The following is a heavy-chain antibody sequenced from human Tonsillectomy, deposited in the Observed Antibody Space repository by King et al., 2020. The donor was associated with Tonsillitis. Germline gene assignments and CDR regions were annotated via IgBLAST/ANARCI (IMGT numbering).Heavy chain of an antibody. CDR1: GFTFSSYW. J-gene: IGHJ3*02. CDR2: INSDGSST. Sequence: DVQLVESGGGLVQPGGSLRLSCAASGFTFSSYWMHWVRQAPGKGLVWVARINSDGSSTSYADSVKGRFTISRDNAKNTLYLQMNSLRAEDTAVYYCARHNYGSGRPCAFDIWGQGTMVTVSS. V-gene: IGHV3-74*01. CDR3: ARHNYGSGRPCAFDI. D-gene: IGHD3-10*01.